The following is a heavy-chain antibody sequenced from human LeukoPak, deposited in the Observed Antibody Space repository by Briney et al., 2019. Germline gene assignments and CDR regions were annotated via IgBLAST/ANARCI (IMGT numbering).Heavy chain of an antibody. CDR3: ARDPWESWGIKYAFDM. Sequence: SETLSLTCTVSGGSVRSGSYYCSWIRQSPGKGLEWIAYMYHGGIINYNPSLKSRATISIDVSKNLISLTLRSVTAADTAVYYCARDPWESWGIKYAFDMWGQGTMVTVSS. CDR1: GGSVRSGSYY. V-gene: IGHV4-61*01. D-gene: IGHD3-16*01. CDR2: MYHGGII. J-gene: IGHJ3*02.